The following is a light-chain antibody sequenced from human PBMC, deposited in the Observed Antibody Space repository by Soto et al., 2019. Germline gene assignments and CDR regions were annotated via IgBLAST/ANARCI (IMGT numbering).Light chain of an antibody. Sequence: QSALTQPASVSGSPGQSITISCTGTSSDVGGYNYVSWYQQHPGKAPKLMIYDVSNRPSGVSNRFSGSKSGNAASLTISGLQAKDEADYYCRSYTSSRTIVFGGGTKVTVL. J-gene: IGLJ2*01. CDR2: DVS. CDR1: SSDVGGYNY. CDR3: RSYTSSRTIV. V-gene: IGLV2-14*01.